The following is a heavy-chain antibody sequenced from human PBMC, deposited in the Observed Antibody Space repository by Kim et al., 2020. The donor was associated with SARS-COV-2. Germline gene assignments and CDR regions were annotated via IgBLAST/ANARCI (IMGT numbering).Heavy chain of an antibody. J-gene: IGHJ6*02. V-gene: IGHV4-39*01. CDR1: GGSISSSSHY. CDR2: IYYSGST. Sequence: SETLSLTCTVSGGSISSSSHYWGWIRQPPGKGLEWIGSIYYSGSTYYNPSLKSRVTISVDTSKNQFSLKLSSVTAADTAVYYSARWGSGSYYPIIGYGMDVWGQGTTVTVSS. D-gene: IGHD3-10*01. CDR3: ARWGSGSYYPIIGYGMDV.